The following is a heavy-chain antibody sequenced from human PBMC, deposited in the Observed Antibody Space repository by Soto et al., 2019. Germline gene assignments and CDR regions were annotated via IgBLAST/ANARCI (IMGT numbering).Heavy chain of an antibody. J-gene: IGHJ6*02. D-gene: IGHD3-10*01. CDR2: ISYDGSNK. CDR3: AKATDYYGSLADV. CDR1: GFTFSSYG. V-gene: IGHV3-30*18. Sequence: PGGSLRLSCAASGFTFSSYGMHWVRQAPGKGLEWVAVISYDGSNKYYADSVKGRFTISRDNSKNTLYLQMNSLRAEDTAVYYCAKATDYYGSLADVWGQGTTVTVSS.